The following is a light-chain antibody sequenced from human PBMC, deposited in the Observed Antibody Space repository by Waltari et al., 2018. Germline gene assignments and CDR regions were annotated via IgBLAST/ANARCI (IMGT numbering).Light chain of an antibody. CDR3: QVWDSRDNDYV. Sequence: YELTHPPSVSVAPGPTARIPWWGTNIVHKSIHQYRQKPGHAPVLVVYDDRDRPSGIPERFSGSNTGNTGTLTSRRVESGDEAYYHCQVWDSRDNDYVFGRGNKVTVL. V-gene: IGLV3-21*02. CDR2: DDR. J-gene: IGLJ1*01. CDR1: NIVHKS.